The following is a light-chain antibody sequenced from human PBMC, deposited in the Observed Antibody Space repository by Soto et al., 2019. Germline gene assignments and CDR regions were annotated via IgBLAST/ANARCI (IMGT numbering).Light chain of an antibody. J-gene: IGKJ1*01. V-gene: IGKV1-5*03. Sequence: DIQMTQSPSTLSGSVGDRVTITCRASQTISSWLAWYQQKLGKAPKLLIYKASTLKSGVPSRFSGSGSGTEFTLTISSLQPDDFATYYRQHYNSYSEAFGQGTKVELK. CDR3: QHYNSYSEA. CDR1: QTISSW. CDR2: KAS.